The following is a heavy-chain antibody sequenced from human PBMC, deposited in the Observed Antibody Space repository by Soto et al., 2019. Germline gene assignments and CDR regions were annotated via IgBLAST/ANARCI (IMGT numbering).Heavy chain of an antibody. J-gene: IGHJ4*02. Sequence: GASVKVSFKAYGYPFITYDINLVRRATGQGLEWMGWMNPCNGNAGYSQNFQGRVTMTRNTSISTAYMELSSLRSDDTAVYFCARRKERYGTNYFDSWGQGSMVTVSS. CDR3: ARRKERYGTNYFDS. CDR1: GYPFITYD. D-gene: IGHD1-1*01. CDR2: MNPCNGNA. V-gene: IGHV1-8*01.